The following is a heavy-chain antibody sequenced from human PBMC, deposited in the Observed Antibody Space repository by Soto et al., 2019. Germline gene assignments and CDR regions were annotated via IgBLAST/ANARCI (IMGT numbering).Heavy chain of an antibody. D-gene: IGHD3-10*01. CDR1: GGSFSGYY. CDR3: ARVGEGYYGSGSYDASGYY. Sequence: SETLSLTCAVYGGSFSGYYWSWIRQPPGKGLEWIGEINHSGSTNYNPSLKSRVTISVDTSKNQFSLKLSSVTAADTAVYYCARVGEGYYGSGSYDASGYYWGQGTLVTVSS. J-gene: IGHJ4*02. V-gene: IGHV4-34*01. CDR2: INHSGST.